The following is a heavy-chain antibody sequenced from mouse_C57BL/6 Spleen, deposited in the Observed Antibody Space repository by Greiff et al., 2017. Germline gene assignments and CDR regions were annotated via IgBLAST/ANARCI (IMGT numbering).Heavy chain of an antibody. V-gene: IGHV14-4*01. D-gene: IGHD2-2*01. CDR3: TTDYGYDDGY. Sequence: VQLQQSGAELVRPGASVKLSCTASGFNIKDDYMHWVKQRPEQGLEWIGWIDPENGDTEYASKFQGKATITADTSSNTAYLQLSSLTSEDTAVYYCTTDYGYDDGYWGQGTTLTVSS. J-gene: IGHJ2*01. CDR2: IDPENGDT. CDR1: GFNIKDDY.